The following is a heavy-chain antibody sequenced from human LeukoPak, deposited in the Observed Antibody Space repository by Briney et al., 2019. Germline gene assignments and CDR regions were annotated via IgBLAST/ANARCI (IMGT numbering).Heavy chain of an antibody. D-gene: IGHD4-17*01. CDR3: ARGYGDHGYFDY. CDR2: IYYSGST. CDR1: GGSISSYY. J-gene: IGHJ4*02. V-gene: IGHV4-59*01. Sequence: PSETLSLTCTVSGGSISSYYWSWIRQPPGKGLEWIGYIYYSGSTNYNPSLKSRVTISVDTSKNQFSLKLSSVTAADTAVYYCARGYGDHGYFDYWGPGTLVTVSS.